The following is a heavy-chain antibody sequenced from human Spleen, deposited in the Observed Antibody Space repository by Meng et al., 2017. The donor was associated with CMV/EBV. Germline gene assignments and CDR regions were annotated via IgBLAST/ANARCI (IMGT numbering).Heavy chain of an antibody. CDR1: SSSSYY. J-gene: IGHJ5*02. D-gene: IGHD3-3*01. Sequence: SSSSYYWGWIRQPPGKGLEWIGSIYYSGSTYYNPSLKSRVTISVDTSKNQFSLKLSSVTAADTAVYYCARGRGSTIFGVVIISWFDPWGQGTLVTVSS. V-gene: IGHV4-39*07. CDR2: IYYSGST. CDR3: ARGRGSTIFGVVIISWFDP.